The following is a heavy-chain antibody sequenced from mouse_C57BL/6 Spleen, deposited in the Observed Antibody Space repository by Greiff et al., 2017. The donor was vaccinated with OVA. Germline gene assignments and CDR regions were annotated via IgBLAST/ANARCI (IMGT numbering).Heavy chain of an antibody. CDR2: IRNKANNHAT. CDR1: GFTFSDAW. V-gene: IGHV6-6*01. Sequence: EVKLMESGGGLVQPGGSMKLSCAASGFTFSDAWMDWVRQSPEKGLEWVAEIRNKANNHATYYAESVKGRFTISRDDSKSSVYLQMNSLRAEDTGIYYCTFIYYYGKERYFDYWGQGTTLTVSS. D-gene: IGHD1-1*01. CDR3: TFIYYYGKERYFDY. J-gene: IGHJ2*01.